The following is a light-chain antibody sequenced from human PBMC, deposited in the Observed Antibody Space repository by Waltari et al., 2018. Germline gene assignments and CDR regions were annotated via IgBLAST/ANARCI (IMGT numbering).Light chain of an antibody. CDR2: DSS. CDR3: QQYENSPLT. Sequence: EVILTQSPDTLSLSPGARATLSCRARQNITHNYLAWYQQKPGLAPRLLIYDSSSRATGVPDRFSGSGSGTDFTLTIGRLEPEDYAVYYCQQYENSPLTFGGGTQVETK. CDR1: QNITHNY. J-gene: IGKJ4*01. V-gene: IGKV3-20*01.